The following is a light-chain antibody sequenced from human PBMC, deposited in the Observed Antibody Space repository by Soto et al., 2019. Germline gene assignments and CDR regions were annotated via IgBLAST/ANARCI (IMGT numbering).Light chain of an antibody. CDR1: SSDVGGYNF. CDR2: EVS. J-gene: IGLJ1*01. CDR3: SSFTTSHTYV. V-gene: IGLV2-14*01. Sequence: QSALTQPASVSGSPGQSITISCTGTSSDVGGYNFVSWYQQHPDKAPKLIIYEVSNRPSGVPHRFSGSKSGNAASLTISGLQAEDEADYYCSSFTTSHTYVFGTGTKVTVL.